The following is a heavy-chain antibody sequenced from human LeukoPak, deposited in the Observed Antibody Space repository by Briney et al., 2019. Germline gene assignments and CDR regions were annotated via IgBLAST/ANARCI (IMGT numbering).Heavy chain of an antibody. CDR3: SKYNPYDALDY. CDR1: GFTFSQDW. Sequence: GGSLRLSCAGSGFTFSQDWMSWVRQVPEKGLEWLGLIKNKIDGGTTDYAVTVKGRFTISRDDSKNTLYLQMNSLKTGDTAAYYCSKYNPYDALDYWGQGTLVTVSS. D-gene: IGHD1-1*01. CDR2: IKNKIDGGTT. V-gene: IGHV3-15*01. J-gene: IGHJ4*02.